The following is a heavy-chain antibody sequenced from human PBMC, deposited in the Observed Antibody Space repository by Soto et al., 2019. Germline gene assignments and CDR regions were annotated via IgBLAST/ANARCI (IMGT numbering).Heavy chain of an antibody. CDR3: ARVYSGYDRAFDY. Sequence: ASVKVSCKASGGGNLRDYRTTWVRRAPGQGLEWMGWIIAKLGTTNYAQNFQGRVTITADESASTAYMELSSLRSEDTAVYYCARVYSGYDRAFDYWGQGTLVTVSS. J-gene: IGHJ4*02. D-gene: IGHD5-12*01. V-gene: IGHV1-69*11. CDR2: IIAKLGTT. CDR1: GGGNLRDYR.